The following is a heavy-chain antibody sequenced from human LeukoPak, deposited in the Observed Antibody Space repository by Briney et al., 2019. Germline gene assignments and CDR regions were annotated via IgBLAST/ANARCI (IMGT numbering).Heavy chain of an antibody. CDR3: ARGARGLAYCSGGSCKKYYGMDV. Sequence: GASVKVSCKASGGTFSSYAISWVRQAPGQGLEWMGRIIPILGIANYAQKFQGRVTITADKSTSTAYMELSSLRSEDTAVYYCARGARGLAYCSGGSCKKYYGMDVWGQGTTVTVSS. J-gene: IGHJ6*02. V-gene: IGHV1-69*04. CDR1: GGTFSSYA. CDR2: IIPILGIA. D-gene: IGHD2-15*01.